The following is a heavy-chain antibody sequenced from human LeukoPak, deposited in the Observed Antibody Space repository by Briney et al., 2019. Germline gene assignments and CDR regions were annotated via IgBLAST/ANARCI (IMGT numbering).Heavy chain of an antibody. J-gene: IGHJ4*02. CDR3: ARRNPELRKSYDY. CDR1: GFTFSSYW. D-gene: IGHD1-14*01. Sequence: PGGSLRLSCAASGFTFSSYWMHWVRQPPGKGLVWVSRISGDGTTTYADSVKGRFTISRDNAKNTLFLQMNSLRAEDTAVYYCARRNPELRKSYDYWGQGTLVTVSS. V-gene: IGHV3-74*01. CDR2: ISGDGTT.